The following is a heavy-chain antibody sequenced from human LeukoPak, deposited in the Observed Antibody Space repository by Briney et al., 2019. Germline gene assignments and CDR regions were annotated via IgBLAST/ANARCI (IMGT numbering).Heavy chain of an antibody. J-gene: IGHJ4*02. D-gene: IGHD6-19*01. Sequence: GGSLRLSCAASGFTFSSYWMGWVRQAPGKGLEWVSAISGCGGSIYYADSVKGRFTISRDNSKNTLYLQMNSLRAEDTAVYYCAKLAGPLDYWGQGTLVTVSS. CDR3: AKLAGPLDY. V-gene: IGHV3-23*01. CDR1: GFTFSSYW. CDR2: ISGCGGSI.